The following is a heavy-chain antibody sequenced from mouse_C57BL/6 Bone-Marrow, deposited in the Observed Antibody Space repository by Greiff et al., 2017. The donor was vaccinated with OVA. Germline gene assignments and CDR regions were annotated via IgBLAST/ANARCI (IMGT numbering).Heavy chain of an antibody. CDR1: GFSLTSYG. CDR3: AKRIGGPYWYFDV. D-gene: IGHD3-3*01. CDR2: IWRGGST. Sequence: QVQLQQSGPGLVQPSQSLSITCTVSGFSLTSYGVHWVRQSPGKGLEWLGVIWRGGSTDYTAAFMSRRRITKDNPKSQVFFKMNSLQADDTAIYYCAKRIGGPYWYFDVWGTGTTVTVSS. V-gene: IGHV2-5*01. J-gene: IGHJ1*03.